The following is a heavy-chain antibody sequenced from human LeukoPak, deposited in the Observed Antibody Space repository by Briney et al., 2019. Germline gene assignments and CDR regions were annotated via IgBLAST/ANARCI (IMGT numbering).Heavy chain of an antibody. CDR2: ISGSAGGT. CDR3: AKYLTARGPPYALDV. D-gene: IGHD1-14*01. V-gene: IGHV3-23*01. CDR1: GFTLSSYM. J-gene: IGHJ6*02. Sequence: GGSLRLSCVASGFTLSSYMMSWVRQAPGKGLEWVSGISGSAGGTFYSDSVRGRFTISRDSPKNTLYLQMNSLRVEDTAVYYCAKYLTARGPPYALDVWGQGTTVTVSS.